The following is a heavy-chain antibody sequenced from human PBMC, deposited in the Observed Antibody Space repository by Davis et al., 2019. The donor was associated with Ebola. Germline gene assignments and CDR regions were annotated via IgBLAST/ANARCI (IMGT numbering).Heavy chain of an antibody. Sequence: GESLKISCAASGFTFSSYWMSWVRQAPGKGLEWVANIKQDGSEKYYADSVKGRFTISRDNSKNTLYLQMNSLRAEDTAVYYCAKDLVGWAFDIWGQGTMVTVSS. D-gene: IGHD1-26*01. CDR1: GFTFSSYW. CDR2: IKQDGSEK. J-gene: IGHJ3*02. V-gene: IGHV3-7*03. CDR3: AKDLVGWAFDI.